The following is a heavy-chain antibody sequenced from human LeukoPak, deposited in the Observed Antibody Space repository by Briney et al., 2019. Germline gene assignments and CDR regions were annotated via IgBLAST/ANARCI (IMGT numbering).Heavy chain of an antibody. CDR1: GGSISSSSYY. V-gene: IGHV4-39*01. D-gene: IGHD6-13*01. CDR2: IYYSGST. Sequence: PSETLSLTCTVSGGSISSSSYYWGWIRQPPGKGLERIGSIYYSGSTYYNPSLKSRVTISVDTSKNQFSLKLSSVTAADTAVYYCARIMSQQLYFDYWGQGTLVTVSS. J-gene: IGHJ4*02. CDR3: ARIMSQQLYFDY.